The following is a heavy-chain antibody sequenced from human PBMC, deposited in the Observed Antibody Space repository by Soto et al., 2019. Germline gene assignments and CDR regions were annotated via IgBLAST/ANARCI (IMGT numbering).Heavy chain of an antibody. CDR3: ARHNYDSSGTAVDV. D-gene: IGHD3-22*01. CDR1: GASISRYY. J-gene: IGHJ6*02. Sequence: SETLSLTCTVSGASISRYYWSWIRQSPGKGLEWIGYLYNTGSTIYNPSLKSRVTISVDTSKNQFSLKMNSVTAADTAVYYCARHNYDSSGTAVDVWGQGTTVTVSS. V-gene: IGHV4-59*12. CDR2: LYNTGST.